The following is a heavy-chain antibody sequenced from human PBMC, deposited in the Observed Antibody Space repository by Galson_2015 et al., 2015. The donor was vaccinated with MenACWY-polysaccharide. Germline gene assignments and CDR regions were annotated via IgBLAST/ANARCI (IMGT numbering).Heavy chain of an antibody. D-gene: IGHD5-18*01. V-gene: IGHV1-8*01. CDR1: GYTFTSYE. J-gene: IGHJ4*02. CDR3: ARAGYKASDY. Sequence: SVKVSCKASGYTFTSYEINWVRQAPGQGLEWMGWMNPNSGNIGYAQKFLGKLTMTRDTSIGTAYMELNDLRPEHTAVYYCARAGYKASDYWGQGTLVTVSS. CDR2: MNPNSGNI.